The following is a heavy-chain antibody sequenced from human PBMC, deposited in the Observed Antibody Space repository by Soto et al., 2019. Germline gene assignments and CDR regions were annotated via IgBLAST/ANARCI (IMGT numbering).Heavy chain of an antibody. J-gene: IGHJ4*02. D-gene: IGHD1-20*01. CDR1: GVSITNYY. CDR3: AREQYNWKL. CDR2: VYHTGNT. V-gene: IGHV4-59*01. Sequence: QVQLQESGPGLVKPSETLFLTCSVSGVSITNYYWTWIRHSPGKGLEWIGYVYHTGNTYYNPSLRSRVTISLDTSKNQLSLRLRSVTAADTAVYYCAREQYNWKLWGQGTLVTVSS.